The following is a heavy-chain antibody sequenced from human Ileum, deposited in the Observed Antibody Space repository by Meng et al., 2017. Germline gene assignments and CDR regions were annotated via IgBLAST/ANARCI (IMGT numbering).Heavy chain of an antibody. CDR1: GYTFIDYY. CDR2: INPRNGGT. J-gene: IGHJ6*02. CDR3: ARSDTATGTRGAAYNYGMDV. D-gene: IGHD2-2*01. V-gene: IGHV1-2*02. Sequence: ASVKVSCKASGYTFIDYYIHWVRQAPGHGLEWMGWINPRNGGTNYAQKFQGRVTMPRDTSVSTAYMELSRLRSDDTAVYDCARSDTATGTRGAAYNYGMDVWGQETTVTVSS.